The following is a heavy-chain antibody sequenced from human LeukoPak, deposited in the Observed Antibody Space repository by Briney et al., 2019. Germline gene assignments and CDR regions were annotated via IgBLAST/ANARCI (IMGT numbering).Heavy chain of an antibody. CDR1: GFTFSSYG. CDR2: IWYDGSNK. CDR3: ASPYYYDSSAYYYGPDY. J-gene: IGHJ4*02. V-gene: IGHV3-33*01. Sequence: PGGSLRLSCAASGFTFSSYGMHWVRQAPGKGLEWVAVIWYDGSNKYYADSVKGRFTISRDNSNNTLFLQMNSLRADDTAVYYCASPYYYDSSAYYYGPDYWGQGTLVTVSS. D-gene: IGHD3-22*01.